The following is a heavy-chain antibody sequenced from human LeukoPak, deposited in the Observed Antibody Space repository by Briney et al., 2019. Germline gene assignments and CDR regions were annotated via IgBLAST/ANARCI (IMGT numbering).Heavy chain of an antibody. CDR1: AITFKSYA. J-gene: IGHJ5*02. Sequence: AKSLRLSCVASAITFKSYAMHWVRQAPGNGLEWVAAISYDGSNEYYADSVKGRFTISRDNSKNTLYLQMNRLRVEDTAVYYCAKRGGEVRATYNWFDPWGQGTLVTVSS. V-gene: IGHV3-30*04. CDR3: AKRGGEVRATYNWFDP. CDR2: ISYDGSNE.